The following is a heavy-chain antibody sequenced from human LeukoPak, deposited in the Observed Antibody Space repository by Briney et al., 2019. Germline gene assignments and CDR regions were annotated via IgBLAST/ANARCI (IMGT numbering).Heavy chain of an antibody. J-gene: IGHJ2*01. CDR1: GGTFSGYA. D-gene: IGHD6-19*01. CDR3: ARYSSGYSYWYFDL. Sequence: GSSVKVSCKASGGTFSGYAISWVRQAPGQGLEWMGRIIPIFGTANYAQKFQGRVTITADKSTSTAYMELSSLRSEDTAVYYCARYSSGYSYWYFDLWGRGTLVTVSS. V-gene: IGHV1-69*06. CDR2: IIPIFGTA.